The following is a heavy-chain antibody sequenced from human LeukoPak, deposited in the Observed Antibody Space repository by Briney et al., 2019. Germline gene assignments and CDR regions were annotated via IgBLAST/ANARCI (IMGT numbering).Heavy chain of an antibody. CDR2: ISYDGSSE. Sequence: AGGSLRLSCAASGFTFSSYGMHWVRQAPGKGLEWVAVISYDGSSEYFADSVKGRSTISRDNSKNTLYLHMNSLRPEDTAVYYCAKDNDHCTSNCRAFDYWGQGTLVTVSS. CDR3: AKDNDHCTSNCRAFDY. CDR1: GFTFSSYG. V-gene: IGHV3-30*18. J-gene: IGHJ4*02. D-gene: IGHD4-11*01.